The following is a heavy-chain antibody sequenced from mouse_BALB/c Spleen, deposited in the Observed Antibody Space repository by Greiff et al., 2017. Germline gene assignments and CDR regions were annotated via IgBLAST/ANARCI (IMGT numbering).Heavy chain of an antibody. CDR1: GFSLTSYG. CDR2: IWSGGST. D-gene: IGHD2-4*01. Sequence: VQLVESGPGLVQPSQSLSITCTVSGFSLTSYGVHWVRQSPGKGLEWLGVIWSGGSTDYNAAFISRLSISKDNSKSQVFFKMNSLQANDTAIYYCARSLYYDPHYYAMDYWGQGTSVTVSS. V-gene: IGHV2-2*02. CDR3: ARSLYYDPHYYAMDY. J-gene: IGHJ4*01.